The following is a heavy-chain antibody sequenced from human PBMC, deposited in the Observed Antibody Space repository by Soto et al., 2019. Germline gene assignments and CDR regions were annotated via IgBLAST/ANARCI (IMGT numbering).Heavy chain of an antibody. V-gene: IGHV1-69*13. Sequence: SVKVSCKASGYTFTDFGISWVRQAPGQGLEWMGGIIPIFGTANYAQKFQGRVTITADESTSTAYMELSSLRSEDTAVYYCARGGDIVLVPTAISWFDPWGQGTLVTVSS. D-gene: IGHD2-2*01. CDR1: GYTFTDFG. CDR2: IIPIFGTA. J-gene: IGHJ5*02. CDR3: ARGGDIVLVPTAISWFDP.